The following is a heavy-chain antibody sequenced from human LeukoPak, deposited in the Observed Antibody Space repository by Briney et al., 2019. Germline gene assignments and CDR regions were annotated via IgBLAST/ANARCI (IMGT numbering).Heavy chain of an antibody. Sequence: SVKVSCKASGGTFSSYAISWVRQAPGQGLEWMGRIIPIFGTANYAQKFQGRVTITADKSTSTAYMELSSLRSEDTAVYYCVACDGRSCYSTDYWGQGTLVTVSS. CDR3: VACDGRSCYSTDY. D-gene: IGHD2-15*01. CDR2: IIPIFGTA. CDR1: GGTFSSYA. J-gene: IGHJ4*02. V-gene: IGHV1-69*06.